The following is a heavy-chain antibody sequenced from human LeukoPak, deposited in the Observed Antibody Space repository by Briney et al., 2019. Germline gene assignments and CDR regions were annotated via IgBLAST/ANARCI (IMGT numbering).Heavy chain of an antibody. V-gene: IGHV3-33*01. CDR1: GFSFSSYP. J-gene: IGHJ3*02. Sequence: PGGSLRLSCAASGFSFSSYPMHWVRQAPGKGLEWVALIGFDVSKIYYADSVKGRFTISRDNSKNTLYLQMNSLRDEDTAVYFCARERLENCNDGSCPDALDIRGQGTMVTISS. CDR2: IGFDVSKI. D-gene: IGHD2-15*01. CDR3: ARERLENCNDGSCPDALDI.